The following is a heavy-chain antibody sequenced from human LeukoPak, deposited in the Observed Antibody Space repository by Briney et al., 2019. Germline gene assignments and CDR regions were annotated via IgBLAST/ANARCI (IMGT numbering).Heavy chain of an antibody. CDR3: ARRGGECSSTSCYEYFQH. D-gene: IGHD2-2*01. Sequence: GESLKISCKGSGYSFTSYWIGWVRQMPGKGLEWMGIIYPGDSETRYSPSFQGQVTISADKSISTAYLQWSSLKASDTAMYYYARRGGECSSTSCYEYFQHWGQGTLVTVSS. J-gene: IGHJ1*01. CDR1: GYSFTSYW. CDR2: IYPGDSET. V-gene: IGHV5-51*01.